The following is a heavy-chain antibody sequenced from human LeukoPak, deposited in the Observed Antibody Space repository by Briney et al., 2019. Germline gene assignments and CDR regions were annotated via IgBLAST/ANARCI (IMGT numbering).Heavy chain of an antibody. Sequence: GGSLTLSCAVSGFTFSIYGMNWARHAPGKWLEWVSYIRSSRTNIYYADSVRGRLTISRDNAKNSLYLQMNSLRAEDTAVYYCARYYSGSGGIRLDYWGQGTLVTVSS. V-gene: IGHV3-48*01. J-gene: IGHJ4*02. CDR3: ARYYSGSGGIRLDY. CDR1: GFTFSIYG. D-gene: IGHD2-15*01. CDR2: IRSSRTNI.